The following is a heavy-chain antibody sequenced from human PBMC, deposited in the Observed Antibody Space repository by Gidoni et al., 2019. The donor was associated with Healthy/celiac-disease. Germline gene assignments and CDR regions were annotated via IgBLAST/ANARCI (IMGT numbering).Heavy chain of an antibody. V-gene: IGHV5-51*01. CDR3: ARLRRSSGYFDL. D-gene: IGHD6-19*01. CDR2: IYPGDSDT. J-gene: IGHJ2*01. Sequence: EVQLVQSGAEVNKPGGSLTISGKGSGYRFTSYWLGWVRQIPGKGLEWMGIIYPGDSDTRYSPSFQGQVTISADKSISTAYLQWSSLKASDTAMYYCARLRRSSGYFDLWGRGTLVTVSS. CDR1: GYRFTSYW.